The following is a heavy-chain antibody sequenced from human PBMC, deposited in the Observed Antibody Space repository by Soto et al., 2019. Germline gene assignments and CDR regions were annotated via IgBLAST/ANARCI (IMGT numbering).Heavy chain of an antibody. CDR2: INPSGGST. Sequence: ASLKVSCKASGYMFTSYYLHWVGQAPGQGNEWMGIINPSGGSTTYAQKFQGRVTMTRDTSTSTVYMDLSSLRSEDTAVYYCARDPQGYCSGGGCYYLDHWGQGTLVTVSS. J-gene: IGHJ4*02. CDR3: ARDPQGYCSGGGCYYLDH. CDR1: GYMFTSYY. V-gene: IGHV1-46*01. D-gene: IGHD2-15*01.